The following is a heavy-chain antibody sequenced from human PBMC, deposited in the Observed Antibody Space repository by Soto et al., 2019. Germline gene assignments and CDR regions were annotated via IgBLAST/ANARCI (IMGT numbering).Heavy chain of an antibody. J-gene: IGHJ6*04. D-gene: IGHD3-10*01. CDR1: GGTFGSYA. CDR2: IIPIFGTA. Sequence: SVKVSCKASGGTFGSYAISWVRQAPGQGLEWMGGIIPIFGTANYAQKFQGRVTITADKSTSTAYMELSSLRSEDTAVYYCASRITMVRGVRPYYYYYYGMDVWGEGTTVTVAS. V-gene: IGHV1-69*06. CDR3: ASRITMVRGVRPYYYYYYGMDV.